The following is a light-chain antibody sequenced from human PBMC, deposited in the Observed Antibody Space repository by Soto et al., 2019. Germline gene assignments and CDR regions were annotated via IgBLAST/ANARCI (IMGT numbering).Light chain of an antibody. J-gene: IGLJ2*01. CDR2: DTN. Sequence: SALTQPPSASGTPGQTVTISCSGSSSNIGLNDVHWYRQLSGTAPQILIYDTNQQATGVPDRFSGSRSGTSASLAIHGLQSEDEADYHCAAWDDSLNGPVFGGGTKLPVL. CDR1: SSNIGLND. CDR3: AAWDDSLNGPV. V-gene: IGLV1-44*01.